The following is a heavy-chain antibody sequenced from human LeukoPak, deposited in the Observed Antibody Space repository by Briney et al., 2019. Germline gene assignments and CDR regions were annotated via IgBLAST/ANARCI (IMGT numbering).Heavy chain of an antibody. D-gene: IGHD6-19*01. J-gene: IGHJ3*02. CDR3: ARDPSSGWPIVDAFDI. Sequence: SQTLSLTCAISGDSVSSNSAAWNWIRQSPSRGLEWLGRTYYSSKWYNDYAVSVKSRITINPDTSKNQFSLQLNSVPPEDTAVYYCARDPSSGWPIVDAFDIWGQGTMVAVSS. V-gene: IGHV6-1*01. CDR2: TYYSSKWYN. CDR1: GDSVSSNSAA.